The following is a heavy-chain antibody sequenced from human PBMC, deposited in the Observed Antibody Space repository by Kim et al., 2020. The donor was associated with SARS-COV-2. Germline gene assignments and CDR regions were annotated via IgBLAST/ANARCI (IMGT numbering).Heavy chain of an antibody. CDR2: IWYGGSNK. Sequence: GGSLRRSCVASGFTFSSYGMHWVRQAPGKGLEWVAVIWYGGSNKYYADSVKVRFTISRDNSKNTLYLQMNSLRAEDTAVYYCARDRKNYYGSGSHGLFDYWGQGTLVTVSS. CDR3: ARDRKNYYGSGSHGLFDY. CDR1: GFTFSSYG. V-gene: IGHV3-33*01. J-gene: IGHJ4*02. D-gene: IGHD3-10*01.